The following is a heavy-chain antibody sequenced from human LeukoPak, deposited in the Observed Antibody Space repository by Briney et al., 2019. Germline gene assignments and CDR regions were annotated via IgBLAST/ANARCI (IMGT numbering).Heavy chain of an antibody. CDR3: ARDIDDSSCFDY. CDR1: GFTFSSYW. Sequence: GGSLRLSRAASGFTFSSYWMHWVRQAPGKGLVWVSRINSDGSSTSYADSVKGRFTISRDNAKNTLYLQMNSLRAEDTAVYYCARDIDDSSCFDYWGQGTLVTVSS. D-gene: IGHD3-22*01. V-gene: IGHV3-74*01. CDR2: INSDGSST. J-gene: IGHJ4*02.